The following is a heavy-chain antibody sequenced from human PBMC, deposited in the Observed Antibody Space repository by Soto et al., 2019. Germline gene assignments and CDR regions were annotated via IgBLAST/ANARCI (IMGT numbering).Heavy chain of an antibody. Sequence: GGSLRLSCAASGFTFSNAWMSWVRQAPGKGLEWVGRIKSKTDGGTTDYAAHVKGRFTISRDDSKNTLYLQMNSLKTEDTAVYYCTTDPGGSYFAEYFQHWGQGTLVTVSS. CDR2: IKSKTDGGTT. V-gene: IGHV3-15*01. J-gene: IGHJ1*01. D-gene: IGHD2-15*01. CDR1: GFTFSNAW. CDR3: TTDPGGSYFAEYFQH.